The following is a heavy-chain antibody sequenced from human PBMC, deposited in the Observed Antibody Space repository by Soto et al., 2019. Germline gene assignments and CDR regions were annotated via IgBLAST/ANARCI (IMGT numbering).Heavy chain of an antibody. J-gene: IGHJ5*02. V-gene: IGHV5-10-1*01. CDR1: GYSFTTYW. CDR2: IDPSDSYT. D-gene: IGHD1-26*01. CDR3: ARKGGPGNWFDP. Sequence: EVQLVQSGAEVKKPGESLRISCRGSGYSFTTYWISWVRQMPGKGLEWMGRIDPSDSYTHYSPSFQVHVTISADKSISTAYLQWSRLKASDTAMDYCARKGGPGNWFDPWGQGTLVTVPS.